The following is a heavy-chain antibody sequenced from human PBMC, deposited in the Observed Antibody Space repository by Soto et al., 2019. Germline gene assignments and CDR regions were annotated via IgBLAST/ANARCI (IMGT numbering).Heavy chain of an antibody. CDR1: GFTFSSYS. D-gene: IGHD6-19*01. V-gene: IGHV3-48*01. CDR2: ISSSSSTV. J-gene: IGHJ3*02. Sequence: GGSLRLSCAASGFTFSSYSMNWVRQAPGKGLEWVSYISSSSSTVYYADSVKGRFTISRDNAKNSLYLQMNSLRAEDTAVYYCSREVADKDAFDIWGQGTMVTV. CDR3: SREVADKDAFDI.